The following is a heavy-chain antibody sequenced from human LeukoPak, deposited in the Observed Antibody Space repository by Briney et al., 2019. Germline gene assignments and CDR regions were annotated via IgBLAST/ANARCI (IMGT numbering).Heavy chain of an antibody. CDR1: GYSISSGHY. Sequence: SETLSLTCAVSGYSISSGHYWGWIRQPPGKGLEWIGSLYHRGSTSYNPSLESRITISADTSRNQFSLKLTSVTAADTAVYYCAREKKSCTSSTCYGIDYWGQGTLVTVSS. J-gene: IGHJ4*02. V-gene: IGHV4-38-2*02. CDR2: LYHRGST. D-gene: IGHD2-2*01. CDR3: AREKKSCTSSTCYGIDY.